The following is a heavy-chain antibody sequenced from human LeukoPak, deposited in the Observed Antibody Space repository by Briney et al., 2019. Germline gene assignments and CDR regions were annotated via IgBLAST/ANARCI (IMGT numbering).Heavy chain of an antibody. Sequence: ESGATLVKPTQTLTLTCTFSGFSLSTSGVGVGWIRQPPGKALEWLALIYWDNDKRYRPSLKSRLTITKDTSKNQVVLTMTNMDPVTTPQYYCPHRRKINWNLNYWAQGTLVTVSS. CDR3: PHRRKINWNLNY. V-gene: IGHV2-5*02. CDR2: IYWDNDK. J-gene: IGHJ4*02. CDR1: GFSLSTSGVG. D-gene: IGHD1-20*01.